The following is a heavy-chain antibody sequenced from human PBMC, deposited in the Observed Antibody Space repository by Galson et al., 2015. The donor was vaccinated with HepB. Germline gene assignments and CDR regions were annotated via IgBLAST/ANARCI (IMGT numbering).Heavy chain of an antibody. D-gene: IGHD6-6*01. V-gene: IGHV1-8*01. CDR1: GYTFTSYD. J-gene: IGHJ6*03. Sequence: SVKVSCKASGYTFTSYDINWVRQATGQGLERMGWMNPNSGNTGYAQKFQGRVTMTRNTSISTAYMELSSLRSEDTAVYYCAREGSSSGYYYYYYMDVWGKGTTATVSS. CDR3: AREGSSSGYYYYYYMDV. CDR2: MNPNSGNT.